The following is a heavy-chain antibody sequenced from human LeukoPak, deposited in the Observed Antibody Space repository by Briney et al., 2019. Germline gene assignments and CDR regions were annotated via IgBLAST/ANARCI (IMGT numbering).Heavy chain of an antibody. V-gene: IGHV3-66*01. CDR2: IYSGGDT. CDR1: GFTVSSNY. Sequence: GGSLRLSCAASGFTVSSNYMSWVRQAPGKGLEWVSLIYSGGDTYYADSVKGRFTISRDNSKSTLYLQMNSLRAEDTAVYYRARDLWTSYSSGFDPWGQGTLVTVSS. D-gene: IGHD3/OR15-3a*01. J-gene: IGHJ5*02. CDR3: ARDLWTSYSSGFDP.